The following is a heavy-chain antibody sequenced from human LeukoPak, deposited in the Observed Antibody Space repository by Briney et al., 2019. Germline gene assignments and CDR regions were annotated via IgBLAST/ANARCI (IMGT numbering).Heavy chain of an antibody. CDR1: GFTFSSYG. V-gene: IGHV3-30*18. D-gene: IGHD4-17*01. Sequence: GGSLRLSCAASGFTFSSYGMYWVRQAPGKGLEWVAVISYDGSNKYYADSVKGRFTISRDNSKNTLYLQMNSLRAEDTAVYYCAKDYGDAVDYWGQGTLVTVSS. CDR2: ISYDGSNK. CDR3: AKDYGDAVDY. J-gene: IGHJ4*02.